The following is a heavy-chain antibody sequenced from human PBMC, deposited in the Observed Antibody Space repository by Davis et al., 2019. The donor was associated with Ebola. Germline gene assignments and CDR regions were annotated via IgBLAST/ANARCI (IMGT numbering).Heavy chain of an antibody. CDR3: ARPVYPQRFDY. V-gene: IGHV4-34*01. CDR2: INHSGST. CDR1: GGSFSGYY. D-gene: IGHD2-8*01. J-gene: IGHJ4*02. Sequence: MPSETLSLTCAVYGGSFSGYYWSWIRQPPGKGLEWIGEINHSGSTNYNPSLKSRVTISVDKSKNQFSLKLSSVTAADTAVYYCARPVYPQRFDYWGQGTLVTVSS.